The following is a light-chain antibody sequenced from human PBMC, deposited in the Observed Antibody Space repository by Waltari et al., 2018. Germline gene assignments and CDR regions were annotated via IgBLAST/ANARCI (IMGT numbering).Light chain of an antibody. CDR3: SSYTSSSTWV. V-gene: IGLV2-14*01. CDR1: SRYVGGYNY. Sequence: QSALTQPASVSGSPGQSITISCTGTSRYVGGYNYVSWYQQHPGKAPKPLIYEVSNRPSGVSNRFSGSKSGNTASLTISGLQAEDEADYYCSSYTSSSTWVFGGGTKLTVL. CDR2: EVS. J-gene: IGLJ3*02.